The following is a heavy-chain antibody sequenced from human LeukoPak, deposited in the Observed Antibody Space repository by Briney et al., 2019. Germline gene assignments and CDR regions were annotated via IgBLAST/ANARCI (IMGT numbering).Heavy chain of an antibody. CDR3: ARGIYCSSTSCYYYYYYMDV. Sequence: PSETLSLTCTVSGGSISSYYCSWIRQPAGKGLEWIGRIYTSGSTNYNPSLKSRVTMSVDTSKNQFSLKLSSVTAADTAVYYCARGIYCSSTSCYYYYYYMDVWGKGTTVTVSS. CDR1: GGSISSYY. CDR2: IYTSGST. V-gene: IGHV4-4*07. J-gene: IGHJ6*03. D-gene: IGHD2-2*01.